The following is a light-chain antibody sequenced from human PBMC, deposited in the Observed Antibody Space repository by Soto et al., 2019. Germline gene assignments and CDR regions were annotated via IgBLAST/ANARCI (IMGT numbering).Light chain of an antibody. Sequence: AIRMTQSPSSFSASTGDRVTITCRASQGISSYLAWYQQKPGKAPKLLIYAASTWQSGVPSRFIGSGSCTDYTLTISCLQSEDFATYYCRQYYSYPPLTFGGGTKVEIK. CDR1: QGISSY. V-gene: IGKV1-8*01. J-gene: IGKJ4*01. CDR3: RQYYSYPPLT. CDR2: AAS.